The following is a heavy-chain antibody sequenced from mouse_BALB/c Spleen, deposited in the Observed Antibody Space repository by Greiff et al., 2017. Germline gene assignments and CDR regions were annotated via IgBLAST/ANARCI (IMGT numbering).Heavy chain of an antibody. V-gene: IGHV3-2*02. Sequence: EVMLVESGPGLVKPSQSLSLTCTVTGYSITSDYAWNWIRQFPGNKLEWMGYISYSGSTSYNPSLKSRISITRDTSKNQFFLQLNSVTTEDTATYYCARRRYDVYYYAMDYWGQGTSVTVSS. CDR1: GYSITSDYA. CDR2: ISYSGST. CDR3: ARRRYDVYYYAMDY. D-gene: IGHD2-14*01. J-gene: IGHJ4*01.